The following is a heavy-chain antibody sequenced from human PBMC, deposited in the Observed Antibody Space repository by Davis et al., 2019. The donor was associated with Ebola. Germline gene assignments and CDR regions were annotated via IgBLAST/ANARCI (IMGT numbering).Heavy chain of an antibody. CDR1: GGSISSSSYY. J-gene: IGHJ6*02. Sequence: GSLRLSCTVSGGSISSSSYYWGWIRQPPGKGLEWIGSIYYSGSTYYNPSLKSRVTISVDTSKNQFSLKLSSVTAADTAVYYCAREVYYYGMDVWGQGTTVTVSS. CDR2: IYYSGST. CDR3: AREVYYYGMDV. V-gene: IGHV4-39*01.